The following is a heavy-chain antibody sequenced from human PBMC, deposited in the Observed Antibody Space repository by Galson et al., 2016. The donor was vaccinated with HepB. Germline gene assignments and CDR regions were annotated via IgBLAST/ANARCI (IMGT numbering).Heavy chain of an antibody. D-gene: IGHD6-13*01. CDR1: GFTFSTYT. J-gene: IGHJ3*02. Sequence: SLRLSCAASGFTFSTYTLNWVRQAPGKGLEWVSSIKNSNSDVYYEDSVKGRFTISRDNAENSLYLQMDSLTAEDTAMYYCARARIAALGTGAFDMRGQGTMVTVSS. V-gene: IGHV3-21*01. CDR2: IKNSNSDV. CDR3: ARARIAALGTGAFDM.